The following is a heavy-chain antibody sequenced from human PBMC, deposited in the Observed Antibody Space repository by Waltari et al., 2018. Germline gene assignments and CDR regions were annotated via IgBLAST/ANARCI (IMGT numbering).Heavy chain of an antibody. CDR3: ARFPGSLRPHFDY. J-gene: IGHJ4*02. V-gene: IGHV2-70*04. D-gene: IGHD3-10*01. CDR2: IDWDDDK. Sequence: QVTLKESGPALVKPTQTLTLTCTFSGFSLSTGGMRVSWIRQPPGKALEWLARIDWDDDKFYSTSLKTRLTISKDTTKNQVVLRMTNMDPVDTATYYCARFPGSLRPHFDYWGQGILVTVSS. CDR1: GFSLSTGGMR.